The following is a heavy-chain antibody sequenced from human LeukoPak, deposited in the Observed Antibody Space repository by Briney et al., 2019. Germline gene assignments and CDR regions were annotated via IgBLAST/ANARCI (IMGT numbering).Heavy chain of an antibody. CDR2: ISFDGSYQ. J-gene: IGHJ6*02. V-gene: IGHV3-30*18. CDR3: AKAIRGYCSNGICSRVNHFYGMDV. CDR1: GFTFNNYG. Sequence: GGSLRLSCEASGFTFNNYGIHWVRQAPGKGLEWVAIISFDGSYQYYADSVKGRFTISRDNSKTTLYLQMNSLRDEETAVYFCAKAIRGYCSNGICSRVNHFYGMDVWGQGTTVTVSS. D-gene: IGHD2-8*01.